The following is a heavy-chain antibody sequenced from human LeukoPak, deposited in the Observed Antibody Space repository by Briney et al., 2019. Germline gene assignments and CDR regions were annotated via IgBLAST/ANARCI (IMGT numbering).Heavy chain of an antibody. Sequence: GGSLRLSCVASGFIVSSSEMNWVRQPPGKGLEWVSSIFPSGGEIHYADSVRGRFTISRDSSKSTLSLQMNSLRAEDTALYYCVGSSGWWSFDYWGQGTLVTVSS. D-gene: IGHD6-19*01. J-gene: IGHJ4*02. CDR3: VGSSGWWSFDY. CDR1: GFIVSSSE. CDR2: IFPSGGEI. V-gene: IGHV3-23*01.